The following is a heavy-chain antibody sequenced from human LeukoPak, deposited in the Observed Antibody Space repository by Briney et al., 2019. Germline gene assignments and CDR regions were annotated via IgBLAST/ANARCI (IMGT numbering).Heavy chain of an antibody. CDR3: VKRTGLYFDY. D-gene: IGHD1-1*01. CDR2: ISSNGGST. V-gene: IGHV3-64D*09. J-gene: IGHJ4*02. Sequence: GGSLRLSCSASGFTFSSSAIHWVRQAPGKGLEYVSGISSNGGSTYNANSVKGRFTISRDNSKNTVYLQMSSLRPEDTALYYCVKRTGLYFDYWGQGTLVTVSS. CDR1: GFTFSSSA.